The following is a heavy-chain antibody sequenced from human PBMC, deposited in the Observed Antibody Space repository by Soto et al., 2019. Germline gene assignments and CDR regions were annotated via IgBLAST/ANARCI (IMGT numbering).Heavy chain of an antibody. D-gene: IGHD6-19*01. V-gene: IGHV3-23*01. CDR3: ARKWVPGALDY. CDR1: GFTFGNNA. J-gene: IGHJ4*02. Sequence: EVQLLESGGGLVQPGGSLRLSCAGSGFTFGNNAMSWVRQAPGKGLEWVSSISDRGGITYYADSVKGRFTISRDNPKKTLYLQMNSLRAEDTDVYYCARKWVPGALDYWGQGILVTVSS. CDR2: ISDRGGIT.